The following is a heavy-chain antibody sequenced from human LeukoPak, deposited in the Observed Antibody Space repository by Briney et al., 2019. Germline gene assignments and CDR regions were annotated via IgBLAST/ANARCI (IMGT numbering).Heavy chain of an antibody. CDR1: GYDLLYYW. D-gene: IGHD4-17*01. Sequence: GESLQISCYGSGYDLLYYWLGWVRQMPGKCLEWMGIIYPSDSDTTYSPSFQGQVTISGDKSIRTAYLHWSSLKASDTAMYYCARQTTKVTLDYWGQGTLVTVSS. J-gene: IGHJ4*02. V-gene: IGHV5-51*01. CDR3: ARQTTKVTLDY. CDR2: IYPSDSDT.